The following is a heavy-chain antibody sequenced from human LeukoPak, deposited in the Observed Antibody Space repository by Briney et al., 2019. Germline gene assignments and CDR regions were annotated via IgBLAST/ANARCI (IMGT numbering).Heavy chain of an antibody. CDR3: AKDLVVVAATLEDAEFDY. CDR1: GFTFSSYG. Sequence: GGSLRLSCAASGFTFSSYGMHWVRQTPGKGLEWVAFIRYDGSNKYYADSVKGRFTISRDNSKNTLYLQMNSLRAEDTAVYYCAKDLVVVAATLEDAEFDYWGQGTLVTVSS. V-gene: IGHV3-30*02. J-gene: IGHJ4*02. CDR2: IRYDGSNK. D-gene: IGHD2-15*01.